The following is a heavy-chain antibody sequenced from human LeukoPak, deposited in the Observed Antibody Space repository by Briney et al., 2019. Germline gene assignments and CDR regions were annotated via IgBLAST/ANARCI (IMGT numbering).Heavy chain of an antibody. CDR3: AKVGGIELRGLTGWYYYYMDV. J-gene: IGHJ6*03. Sequence: GGSLRLSCAASGFTFSSYGMHWVRQAPGKGLEWVAFIRYDGSNKYYADSVKGRFTISRDNSKNTLYLQMNSLRAEDTAVYYCAKVGGIELRGLTGWYYYYMDVWGKGTTVTVSS. CDR1: GFTFSSYG. D-gene: IGHD2/OR15-2a*01. V-gene: IGHV3-30*02. CDR2: IRYDGSNK.